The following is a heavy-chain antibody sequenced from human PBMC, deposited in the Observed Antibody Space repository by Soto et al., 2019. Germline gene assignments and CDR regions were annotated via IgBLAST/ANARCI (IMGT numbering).Heavy chain of an antibody. CDR1: GGSISSYY. V-gene: IGHV4-59*01. CDR3: ARDLGYSSSWGGWYYYGTDV. J-gene: IGHJ6*02. D-gene: IGHD6-13*01. CDR2: IYYSGST. Sequence: PSETLSLTCTVSGGSISSYYWSWIRQPPGKGLEWIGYIYYSGSTNYNPSLKSRVTISVDTSKNQFSLKLSSVTAADTAVYYCARDLGYSSSWGGWYYYGTDVWGQGTTVTVSS.